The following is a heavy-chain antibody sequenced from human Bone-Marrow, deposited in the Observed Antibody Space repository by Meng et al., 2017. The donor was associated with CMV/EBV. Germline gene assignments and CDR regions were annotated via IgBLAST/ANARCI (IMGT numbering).Heavy chain of an antibody. D-gene: IGHD3-10*01. CDR1: GYTFTSYA. V-gene: IGHV1-69*05. CDR3: ARVTIDLTSGGWFDP. J-gene: IGHJ5*02. CDR2: IIPIFGTA. Sequence: SVKVSCKASGYTFTSYAISWVRQAPGQGLEWMGGIIPIFGTANYAQKFQGRVTITTDESTSTAYMELSSLRSEDTAVYYCARVTIDLTSGGWFDPWGQGTLVTVSS.